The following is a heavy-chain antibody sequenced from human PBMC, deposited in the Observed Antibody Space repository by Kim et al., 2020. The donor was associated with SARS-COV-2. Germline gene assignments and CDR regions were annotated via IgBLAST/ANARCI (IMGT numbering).Heavy chain of an antibody. CDR1: GFTFSSYG. Sequence: GGSLRLSCAASGFTFSSYGMHWVRQAPGKGLEWVAVISYDGSNKYYADSVKGRFTISRDNSKNTLYLQMNSLRAEDTAVYYCAKDRQWAATLGYYYYGMDVWGQGTTVTVSS. V-gene: IGHV3-30*18. CDR3: AKDRQWAATLGYYYYGMDV. J-gene: IGHJ6*02. CDR2: ISYDGSNK. D-gene: IGHD2-15*01.